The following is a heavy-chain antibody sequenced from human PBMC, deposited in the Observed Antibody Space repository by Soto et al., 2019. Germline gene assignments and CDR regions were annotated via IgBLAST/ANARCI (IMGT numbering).Heavy chain of an antibody. CDR2: ISPDGSDK. CDR3: ARARIDL. Sequence: EVQLVESGGGLVQPGGSLRLSCAASGFSFSSYWMTWARQAPGKGLEWVANISPDGSDKYYVDSVKGRFTISRDHVKNSLYLQVNSLRVDDTALYYCARARIDLWGRGTLVTVSS. J-gene: IGHJ2*01. CDR1: GFSFSSYW. V-gene: IGHV3-7*01.